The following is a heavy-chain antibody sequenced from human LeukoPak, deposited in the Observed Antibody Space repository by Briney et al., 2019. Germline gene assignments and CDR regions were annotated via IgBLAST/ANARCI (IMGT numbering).Heavy chain of an antibody. V-gene: IGHV3-74*01. D-gene: IGHD6-19*01. Sequence: RGSLRLSCAAAGFTFSNYWMHWVRQAPGKGLVWVSRISSDGSSTTYADSVKGRFTISRENAKNTLFLQVNSLRAEDTAVYYCAREFSSGWTHFDYWGQGTLVTVSS. J-gene: IGHJ4*02. CDR2: ISSDGSST. CDR1: GFTFSNYW. CDR3: AREFSSGWTHFDY.